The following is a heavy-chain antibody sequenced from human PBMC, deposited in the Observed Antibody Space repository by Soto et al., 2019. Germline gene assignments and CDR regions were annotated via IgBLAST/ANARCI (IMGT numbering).Heavy chain of an antibody. CDR3: ARHGVVMVAAKNDRYYGIDV. CDR2: IYPGDSDT. CDR1: GYSFTSYW. V-gene: IGHV5-51*01. D-gene: IGHD2-15*01. Sequence: VNTSCKRSGYSFTSYWIGWVRQIHEKGLELMGIIYPGDSDTRYSPSFQGQVTISAYKSISTAYLQWSRLQASDTAMYYCARHGVVMVAAKNDRYYGIDVGGLAATVTVSS. J-gene: IGHJ6*02.